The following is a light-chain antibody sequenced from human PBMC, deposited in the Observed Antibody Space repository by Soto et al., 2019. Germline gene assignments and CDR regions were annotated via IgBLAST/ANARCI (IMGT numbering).Light chain of an antibody. Sequence: DIQMTQSPSTLSASVGDRVTIACRARQSVSTSLAWYQQKPGKAPKLLIYDASNLESGVPSRFSGSGSGTEFTLTISSLQPDDFATYYCQQFNVFYSFGQGTKLEIK. CDR2: DAS. V-gene: IGKV1-5*01. CDR3: QQFNVFYS. J-gene: IGKJ2*03. CDR1: QSVSTS.